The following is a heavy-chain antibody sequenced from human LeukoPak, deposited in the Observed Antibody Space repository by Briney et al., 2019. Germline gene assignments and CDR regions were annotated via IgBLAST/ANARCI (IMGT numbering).Heavy chain of an antibody. J-gene: IGHJ5*02. V-gene: IGHV3-21*04. Sequence: PGGSLRLSCAASGFTFSNYNMKWVRQAPGKGLEWVSSISSSSSYIYYADSVKGRFTVSRDNAKNSLYLQMNSLRAEDTAVYYCARDYGDYPNWFDPWGQGTLVTVSS. CDR3: ARDYGDYPNWFDP. CDR1: GFTFSNYN. CDR2: ISSSSSYI. D-gene: IGHD4-17*01.